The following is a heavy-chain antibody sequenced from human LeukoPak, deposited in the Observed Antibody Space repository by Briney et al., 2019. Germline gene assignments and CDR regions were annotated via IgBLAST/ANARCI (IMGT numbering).Heavy chain of an antibody. CDR1: GGSISNSY. CDR3: ARQREYCSGVSCYSDVFDI. J-gene: IGHJ3*02. D-gene: IGHD2-15*01. CDR2: IYYSGST. Sequence: SETLSLTCIVPGGSISNSYWSWIRQPPGKGLECIGYIYYSGSTNYNPSLKSRVTISVDTSKNQFSLRLSSVTAADTALYYCARQREYCSGVSCYSDVFDIWGQGTMVTVSS. V-gene: IGHV4-59*08.